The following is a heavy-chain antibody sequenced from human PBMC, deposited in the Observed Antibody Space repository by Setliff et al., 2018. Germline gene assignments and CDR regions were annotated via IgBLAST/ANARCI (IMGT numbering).Heavy chain of an antibody. Sequence: PSETLSLTCTVSGGSISSHYWSWIRQPPGKGLEWIGYIYYSGSTNYNPSLKSRVTISVDTSKKQFSLKLSSVTAADTAVYYCARRETYYNFWSGYYAYWGQGTLVTVSS. V-gene: IGHV4-59*11. D-gene: IGHD3-3*01. J-gene: IGHJ4*02. CDR2: IYYSGST. CDR3: ARRETYYNFWSGYYAY. CDR1: GGSISSHY.